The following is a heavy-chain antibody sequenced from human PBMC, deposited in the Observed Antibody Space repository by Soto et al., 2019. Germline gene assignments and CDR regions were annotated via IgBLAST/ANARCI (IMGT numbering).Heavy chain of an antibody. CDR3: TIDGVYGSGSYYPGDY. V-gene: IGHV3-49*05. CDR2: IRSKAYGGTT. D-gene: IGHD3-10*01. J-gene: IGHJ4*02. CDR1: GFTFGDYA. Sequence: EVQLLESGGGLVKPGRSLRLSCTASGFTFGDYAMSWFRQAPGKGLEWVGFIRSKAYGGTTEYAASVKGRFTISRDDAKSIAYLQMNSLKTENTAVYYCTIDGVYGSGSYYPGDYWGQGTLVTVSS.